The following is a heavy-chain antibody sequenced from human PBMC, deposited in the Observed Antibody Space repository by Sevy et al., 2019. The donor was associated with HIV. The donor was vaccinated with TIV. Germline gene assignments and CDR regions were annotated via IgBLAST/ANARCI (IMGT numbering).Heavy chain of an antibody. D-gene: IGHD3-10*01. J-gene: IGHJ4*02. Sequence: GGSLRLSCAASGXTFSSYAMSWVRXAXGKGLEWXXXISXXGDNTYYADSVRGRFSISRDNSKDTLYLQMNSLRADDTALYYCAKEWTQLSYXFGXXDXWGQGTLVTVSS. V-gene: IGHV3-23*01. CDR3: AKEWTQLSYXFGXXDX. CDR2: ISXXGDNT. CDR1: GXTFSSYA.